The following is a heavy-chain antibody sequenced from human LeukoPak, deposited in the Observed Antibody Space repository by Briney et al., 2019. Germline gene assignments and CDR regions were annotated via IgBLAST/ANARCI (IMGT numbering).Heavy chain of an antibody. V-gene: IGHV1-46*01. CDR2: INPSGGST. D-gene: IGHD3-22*01. CDR1: GYTFTSYY. J-gene: IGHJ4*02. Sequence: ASVNVSCKASGYTFTSYYMHWVRQAPGQGLEWMGIINPSGGSTSYAQKFQGRVTMTRDTSTSTVYMELSSLRSEDTAVYYCARGPSTYYYDSSGYQWDYGGQGTLSPSPQ. CDR3: ARGPSTYYYDSSGYQWDY.